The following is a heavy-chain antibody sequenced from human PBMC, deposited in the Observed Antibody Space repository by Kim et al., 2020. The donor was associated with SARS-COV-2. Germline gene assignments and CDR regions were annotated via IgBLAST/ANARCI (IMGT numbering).Heavy chain of an antibody. CDR3: ARERSNYYGSGSSFDY. V-gene: IGHV3-74*01. CDR2: INSDGTTT. J-gene: IGHJ4*02. CDR1: GFTFSSYW. D-gene: IGHD3-10*01. Sequence: GGSLRLSCAASGFTFSSYWMHWVRQAPGKGLVWVSRINSDGTTTTYPDSVKGRFTISRDNAKNTLYLQMNSLRAEDTAVYYCARERSNYYGSGSSFDYWGQGTLVTVSS.